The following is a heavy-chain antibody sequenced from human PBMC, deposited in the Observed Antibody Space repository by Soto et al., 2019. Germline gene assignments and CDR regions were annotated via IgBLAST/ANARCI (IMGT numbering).Heavy chain of an antibody. CDR1: GGSFSGFY. CDR3: ARADRTLVTSYGLDV. D-gene: IGHD2-21*02. Sequence: PSETLSLTCAVSGGSFSGFYWTFIRQPPGEGLEWIGEINHSGTTNFNPSLRSRLTISLDSSKKHFSLKLTSMTAADAAVYYCARADRTLVTSYGLDVWGQGTTVTVSS. CDR2: INHSGTT. J-gene: IGHJ6*02. V-gene: IGHV4-34*01.